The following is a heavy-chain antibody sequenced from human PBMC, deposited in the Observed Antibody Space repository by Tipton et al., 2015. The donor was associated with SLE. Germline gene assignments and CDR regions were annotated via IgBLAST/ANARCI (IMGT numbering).Heavy chain of an antibody. J-gene: IGHJ4*02. V-gene: IGHV4-39*01. D-gene: IGHD1-1*01. CDR1: GGSISSYY. CDR3: ARSQFDWNGYFDY. Sequence: GSLRLSCTVSGGSISSYYWGWIRQPPGKGLEWIGSIYYSGSTYYNPSLKSRVTISVDTSKNQFSLKLSSVTAADTAVYYCARSQFDWNGYFDYWGQGTLVTVSS. CDR2: IYYSGST.